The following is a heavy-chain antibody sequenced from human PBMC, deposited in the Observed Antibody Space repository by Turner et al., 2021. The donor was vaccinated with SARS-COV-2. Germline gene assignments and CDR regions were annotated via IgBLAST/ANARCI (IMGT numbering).Heavy chain of an antibody. CDR3: AREGGYSYGPYYYGMDV. V-gene: IGHV3-48*01. J-gene: IGHJ6*02. D-gene: IGHD5-18*01. CDR1: GFTFSSYS. Sequence: EVQLVESGGGLVQPGGSLSLSCAASGFTFSSYSMNWVRQAPGKGLEWVSYISSSSSTIYYADSVKGRFTISRDNAKNSLYLQMNSLRAEDTVVYYCAREGGYSYGPYYYGMDVWGQGTTVTVSS. CDR2: ISSSSSTI.